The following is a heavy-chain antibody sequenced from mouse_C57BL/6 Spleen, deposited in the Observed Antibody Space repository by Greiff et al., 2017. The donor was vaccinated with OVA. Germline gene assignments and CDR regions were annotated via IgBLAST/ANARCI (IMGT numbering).Heavy chain of an antibody. J-gene: IGHJ2*01. V-gene: IGHV10-3*01. CDR1: GFTFNTYA. D-gene: IGHD2-14*01. CDR2: IRRKSSNYAT. Sequence: DVQLQESGGGLVQPKGSLKLSCAASGFTFNTYAMHWVRQAPGKGLEWVARIRRKSSNYATYYADSVKDRITIYRDDSQSMLYLQMNNLKTEDTAMYCCGGYGGSYFDYWGQGTTLTVSS. CDR3: GGYGGSYFDY.